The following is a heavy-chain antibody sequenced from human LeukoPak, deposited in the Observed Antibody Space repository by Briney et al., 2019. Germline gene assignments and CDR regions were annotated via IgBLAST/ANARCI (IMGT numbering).Heavy chain of an antibody. CDR1: GFTFSVYG. Sequence: GRSLRLSCAASGFTFSVYGMHWVRQAPGKGLEWVGVIWNDGSNKYYADSVKGRFTISRDNSKNTLYLQMNSLRAEDTAVYYCASTIASNMITSLGYWGQGTLVTVSS. V-gene: IGHV3-33*01. D-gene: IGHD3-16*01. CDR2: IWNDGSNK. CDR3: ASTIASNMITSLGY. J-gene: IGHJ4*02.